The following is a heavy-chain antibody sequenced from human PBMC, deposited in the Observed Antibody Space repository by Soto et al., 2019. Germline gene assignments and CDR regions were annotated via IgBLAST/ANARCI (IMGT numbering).Heavy chain of an antibody. V-gene: IGHV4-31*03. J-gene: IGHJ4*02. Sequence: QVQLQESDPGLVKPSQTLSLACTVSGGSISSGGYYWSWIRQHPGKGLEWIGYIYYSGSTYYNPSLKSRVTISVDTSKNQFSLKLSSVTAADTAVYYCARSGYSYGPNPLLYWGQGTLVTVSS. CDR2: IYYSGST. D-gene: IGHD5-18*01. CDR3: ARSGYSYGPNPLLY. CDR1: GGSISSGGYY.